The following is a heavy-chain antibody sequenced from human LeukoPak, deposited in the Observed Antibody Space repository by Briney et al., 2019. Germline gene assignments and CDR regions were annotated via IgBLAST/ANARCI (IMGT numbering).Heavy chain of an antibody. CDR3: ARDGGSIQLWVGEFDY. J-gene: IGHJ4*02. D-gene: IGHD5-18*01. CDR1: GFTFSSYS. V-gene: IGHV3-48*01. Sequence: GGSLRLSCAASGFTFSSYSMNWVRQAPGKGLEWVSYISSSSSTIYYADSVKGRFTISRDNAKNSLYLQMNSLRAEDTAVYYCARDGGSIQLWVGEFDYWGQGTLVTVSS. CDR2: ISSSSSTI.